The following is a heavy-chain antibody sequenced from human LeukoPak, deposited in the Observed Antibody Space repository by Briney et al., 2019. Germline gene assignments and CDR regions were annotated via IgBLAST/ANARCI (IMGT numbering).Heavy chain of an antibody. CDR3: ASSRGGPFDY. J-gene: IGHJ4*02. CDR2: IYYSGTT. CDR1: GGSISSYY. D-gene: IGHD3-10*01. V-gene: IGHV4-59*01. Sequence: SETLSLTCTVSGGSISSYYWSWIRRPPGKGLEWIGYIYYSGTTNYNPSLKSRLTISVDTSKNQFSLKLSSVTAADTAVYYCASSRGGPFDYWGQGTLVTVSS.